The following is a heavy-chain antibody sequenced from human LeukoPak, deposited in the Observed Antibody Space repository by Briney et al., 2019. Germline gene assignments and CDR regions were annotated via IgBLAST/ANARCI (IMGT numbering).Heavy chain of an antibody. CDR2: IKQDGSEK. CDR1: GFTFSSYW. Sequence: PGGSLRLSCAASGFTFSSYWMSWVRQAPGKGLEWVANIKQDGSEKYYVDSVKGRFTISRDNAKNSLYLQMNSLRAEDTAVYYCAAGGYSGSYNGLDRYGMDVWGQGTTVTVSS. D-gene: IGHD1-26*01. J-gene: IGHJ6*02. CDR3: AAGGYSGSYNGLDRYGMDV. V-gene: IGHV3-7*01.